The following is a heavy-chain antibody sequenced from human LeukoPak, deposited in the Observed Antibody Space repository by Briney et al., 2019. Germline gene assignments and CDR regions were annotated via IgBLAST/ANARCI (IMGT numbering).Heavy chain of an antibody. D-gene: IGHD2-15*01. CDR3: ARGVVPYYYYYYMDV. CDR2: IYYSGST. Sequence: PSETLSLTCTFSGGSISSGDYHWSWIRQPPGKGLEWIGYIYYSGSTYYNPSLKSRVTISVDTSKNQFSLKLSSVTAADTAVYYCARGVVPYYYYYYMDVWGKGTTVTVSS. CDR1: GGSISSGDYH. V-gene: IGHV4-30-4*08. J-gene: IGHJ6*03.